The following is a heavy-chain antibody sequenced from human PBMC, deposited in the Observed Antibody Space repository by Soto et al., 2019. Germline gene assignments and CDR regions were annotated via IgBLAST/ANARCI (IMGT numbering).Heavy chain of an antibody. J-gene: IGHJ6*02. CDR3: ARALFPDVDIYAMDV. V-gene: IGHV3-33*01. CDR2: IWNDGSNK. D-gene: IGHD5-12*01. CDR1: GFTFRDHA. Sequence: GGSLRLSCAASGFTFRDHAMHWVRQAPGRGREWLAIIWNDGSNKFYAGSVQGRFTISRDNSKNTVYLQMNTLSAEDTAVYYCARALFPDVDIYAMDVWGQGTTVTVSS.